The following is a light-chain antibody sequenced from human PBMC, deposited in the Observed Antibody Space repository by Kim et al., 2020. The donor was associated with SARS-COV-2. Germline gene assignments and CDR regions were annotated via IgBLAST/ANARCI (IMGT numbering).Light chain of an antibody. J-gene: IGKJ2*01. CDR3: QHYSRFPYT. CDR1: ESIGTW. V-gene: IGKV1-5*03. Sequence: SAAVGDRVTITCRASESIGTWFAWYQQKPGRAPRLLIYLASTLENGVPSRFSGTGSGTEFSLSITSLQPDDFATYYCQHYSRFPYTFGQGTKLEI. CDR2: LAS.